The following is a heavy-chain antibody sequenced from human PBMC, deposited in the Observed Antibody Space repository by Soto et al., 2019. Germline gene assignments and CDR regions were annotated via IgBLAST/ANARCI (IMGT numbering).Heavy chain of an antibody. CDR3: ARDGELVVPAAIPIGGMDV. D-gene: IGHD2-2*02. CDR1: GYTFTSYY. J-gene: IGHJ6*02. V-gene: IGHV1-46*01. Sequence: ASVKVSCKASGYTFTSYYMHWVRQAPGQGLEWMGIINPSGGSTSYAQKFQGRVTMTRDTSTSTVYMELSSLRSEDTAVYYCARDGELVVPAAIPIGGMDVWGQGTTVTV. CDR2: INPSGGST.